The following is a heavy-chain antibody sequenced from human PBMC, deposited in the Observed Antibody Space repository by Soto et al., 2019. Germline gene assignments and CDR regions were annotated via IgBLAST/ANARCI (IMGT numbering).Heavy chain of an antibody. J-gene: IGHJ5*02. CDR1: GGSISSGGYY. V-gene: IGHV4-31*03. Sequence: QVQLQESGPGLVKPSQTLSLTCTVSGGSISSGGYYWSWIRQHPGKGLEWIGYIYYSGSTYYNPSLKSRVTISIDTSKNHFSLKLSSVTAADTAVYYCAREEVYSSLGFDPWGQGTLVTVSS. CDR3: AREEVYSSLGFDP. D-gene: IGHD3-22*01. CDR2: IYYSGST.